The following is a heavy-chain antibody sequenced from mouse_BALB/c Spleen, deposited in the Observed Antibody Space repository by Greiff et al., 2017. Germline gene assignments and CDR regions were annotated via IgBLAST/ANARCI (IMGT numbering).Heavy chain of an antibody. CDR3: ARLITTVVADY. J-gene: IGHJ2*01. D-gene: IGHD1-1*01. Sequence: EVKLMESGPELVKPGASVKISCKASGYTFTDYNMHWVKQSHGKSLEWIGYIYPYNGGTGYNQKFKSKATLTVDNSSSTAYMELRSLTSEDSAVYYCARLITTVVADYWGQGTTLTVSS. CDR1: GYTFTDYN. CDR2: IYPYNGGT. V-gene: IGHV1S29*02.